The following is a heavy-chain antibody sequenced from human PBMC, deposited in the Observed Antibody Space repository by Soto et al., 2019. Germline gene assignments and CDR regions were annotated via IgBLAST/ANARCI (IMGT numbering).Heavy chain of an antibody. CDR1: GYIFTSYG. CDR2: INAGNGNT. D-gene: IGHD5-12*01. Sequence: QVQLVQSGAEVTKPGASVKVSCKASGYIFTSYGLHWVRQAPGQGLEWMGYINAGNGNTKYSQKYQGRVTISRDTSATTVYMDLSSLRPEDTAVYYCARDAIRGYTGYDDFDYWGQGTLVTVFS. CDR3: ARDAIRGYTGYDDFDY. V-gene: IGHV1-3*01. J-gene: IGHJ4*02.